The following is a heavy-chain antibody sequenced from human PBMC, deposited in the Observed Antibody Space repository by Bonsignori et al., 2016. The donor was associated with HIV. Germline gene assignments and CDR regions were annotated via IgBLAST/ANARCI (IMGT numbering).Heavy chain of an antibody. V-gene: IGHV1-2*02. CDR2: INPNSGGT. J-gene: IGHJ6*03. D-gene: IGHD3-3*01. Sequence: WVRQAPGQGLEWMGWINPNSGGTNYAQKFQGRVTMTRDTSISTAYMELSRLRSDDTAVYYCTRGFWSGYYMDVWGKGTTVTVSS. CDR3: TRGFWSGYYMDV.